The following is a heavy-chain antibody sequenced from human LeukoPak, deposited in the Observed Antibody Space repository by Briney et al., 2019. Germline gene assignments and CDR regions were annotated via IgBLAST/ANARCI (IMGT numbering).Heavy chain of an antibody. J-gene: IGHJ4*02. CDR1: GGSISSYY. Sequence: PSQTLSLTCTVSGGSISSYYWSWIRQLPGKGLEWIGYIYYSGSTNYNPSLKSRVTISVDTSKNQFSLKLSSVTAADTAVYYCARVSYDFWSGYYTGARIDYWGQGTLVTVSS. D-gene: IGHD3-3*01. CDR3: ARVSYDFWSGYYTGARIDY. CDR2: IYYSGST. V-gene: IGHV4-59*01.